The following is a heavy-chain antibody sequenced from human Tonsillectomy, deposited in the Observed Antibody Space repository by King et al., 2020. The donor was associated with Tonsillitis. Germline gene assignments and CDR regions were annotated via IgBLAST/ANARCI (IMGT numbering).Heavy chain of an antibody. J-gene: IGHJ4*02. CDR2: ISGSGDRT. CDR1: GFTFNNYA. Sequence: VQLLESGGGLVQPGGSLRLSCAASGFTFNNYAMSWVRQAPGKGLEWVSAISGSGDRTYYGDSVKGRFTISRDNSKNTLYLQLNSLSAEDTAVYYCAKDGGYYDSSGYYYDWGQGTLVTVSS. D-gene: IGHD3-22*01. CDR3: AKDGGYYDSSGYYYD. V-gene: IGHV3-23*01.